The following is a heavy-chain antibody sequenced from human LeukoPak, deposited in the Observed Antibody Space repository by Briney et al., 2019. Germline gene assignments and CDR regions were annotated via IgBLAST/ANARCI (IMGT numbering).Heavy chain of an antibody. V-gene: IGHV3-23*01. J-gene: IGHJ4*02. CDR3: VYYYDSSGYYSDC. CDR1: GFTFSSYA. D-gene: IGHD3-22*01. Sequence: GGSLRLSCAASGFTFSSYAMSWVRQAPGKGLEWVSAISGSGGSTYYADSVKGRFTISRDNSKNTLYLQMNSLRAEDTAVYYCVYYYDSSGYYSDCWGQGTLVTVSS. CDR2: ISGSGGST.